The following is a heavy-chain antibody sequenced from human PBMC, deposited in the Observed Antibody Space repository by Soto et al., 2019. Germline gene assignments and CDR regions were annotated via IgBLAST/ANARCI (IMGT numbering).Heavy chain of an antibody. J-gene: IGHJ4*02. CDR2: ISYDGSNK. CDR1: GFTFSSYG. D-gene: IGHD5-12*01. CDR3: AKEEVLRSWVSLDY. V-gene: IGHV3-30*18. Sequence: PGGSLRLSCAASGFTFSSYGMHWVRQAPGKGLEWVAVISYDGSNKYYADSVKGRFTISRDNSKNTLYLQMNSLRAEDTAVYYCAKEEVLRSWVSLDYWGQGTLVTVSS.